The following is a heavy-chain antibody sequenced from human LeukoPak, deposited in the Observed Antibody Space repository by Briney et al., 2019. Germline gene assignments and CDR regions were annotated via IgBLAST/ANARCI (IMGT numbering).Heavy chain of an antibody. CDR3: ARQKCTSTSCLTKNAFDI. CDR2: IYTSGST. J-gene: IGHJ3*02. D-gene: IGHD2-2*01. CDR1: GGSISSYY. Sequence: KPSETLSLTCTVSGGSISSYYWSWIRQPPGKGLEWIGYIYTSGSTNYNPSLKSRVTISVDTSKNQFSLDLSSVTAADTAVYYCARQKCTSTSCLTKNAFDIWGQGTMVTVSS. V-gene: IGHV4-4*09.